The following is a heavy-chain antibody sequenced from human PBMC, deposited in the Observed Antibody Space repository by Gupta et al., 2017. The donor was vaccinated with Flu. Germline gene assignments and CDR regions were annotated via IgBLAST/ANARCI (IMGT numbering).Heavy chain of an antibody. D-gene: IGHD3-16*01. J-gene: IGHJ4*02. CDR3: ARRGAYFFDY. CDR1: GDSLNRGGYY. CDR2: VYLNWDT. V-gene: IGHV4-31*03. Sequence: QVQLHESGPGLVKPSQILSLTCTFSGDSLNRGGYYWSWIRHHQGKGLEWIGYVYLNWDTYYNPSLQSRVSISVDTSKNQFSLEVGSVTAADTAVYYCARRGAYFFDYWGQGTLVTVSS.